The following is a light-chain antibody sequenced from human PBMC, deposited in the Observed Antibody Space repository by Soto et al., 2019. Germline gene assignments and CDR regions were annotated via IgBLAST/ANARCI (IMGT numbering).Light chain of an antibody. CDR3: QKYNSAPLT. Sequence: DIQMTQSPSSVSASVGDRVTITCRASQGISNSLAWYQQKPGTVPKLLIYASSTLKSGVPARFSGRGSETVFTLTISSLQPEDIATYYCQKYNSAPLTFGGGTKVEIK. V-gene: IGKV1-27*01. J-gene: IGKJ4*01. CDR1: QGISNS. CDR2: ASS.